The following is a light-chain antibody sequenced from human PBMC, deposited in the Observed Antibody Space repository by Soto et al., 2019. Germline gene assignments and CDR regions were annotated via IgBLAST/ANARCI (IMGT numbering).Light chain of an antibody. CDR2: GAS. CDR3: QHYGTSPTWT. CDR1: QSVSSSC. V-gene: IGKV3-20*01. J-gene: IGKJ1*01. Sequence: DIVLTQSPGTLSLSPGERATLSCRASQSVSSSCLAWYQQKPGQAPRLLIYGASNRATGIPDRFSGGGSGTDFTLTISRLEPEDFVVYYCQHYGTSPTWTFGQGTKVEIK.